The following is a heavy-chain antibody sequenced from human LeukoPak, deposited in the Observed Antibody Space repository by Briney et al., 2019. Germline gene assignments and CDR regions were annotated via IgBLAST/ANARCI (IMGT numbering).Heavy chain of an antibody. CDR2: MNPNSGGT. Sequence: ASVKVSCKASGYTFTSYDINWVRQATGQGLEWMGWMNPNSGGTNYAQKFQGWVTMTRDTSISTAYMELSRLRSDDTAVYYCARAGLAAAGGNGMDVWGQGTTVTVSS. CDR3: ARAGLAAAGGNGMDV. CDR1: GYTFTSYD. D-gene: IGHD6-13*01. V-gene: IGHV1-2*04. J-gene: IGHJ6*02.